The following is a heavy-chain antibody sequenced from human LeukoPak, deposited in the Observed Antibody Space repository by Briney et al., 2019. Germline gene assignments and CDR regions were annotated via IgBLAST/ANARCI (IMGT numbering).Heavy chain of an antibody. CDR1: GFSFSSLW. CDR2: INSDGSAK. CDR3: ADLGTSD. J-gene: IGHJ4*02. V-gene: IGHV3-7*01. Sequence: GGSLRLSCAVSGFSFSSLWMTWVRQAPGTGLEWVATINSDGSAKYLVDSVKGRFTISRDNAKNLVYLQMSILRAEDTAVYYCADLGTSDCGQGTLVTVSS. D-gene: IGHD2-8*01.